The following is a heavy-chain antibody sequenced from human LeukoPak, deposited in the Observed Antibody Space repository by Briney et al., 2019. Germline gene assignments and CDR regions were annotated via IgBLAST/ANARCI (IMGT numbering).Heavy chain of an antibody. CDR3: ARGGSYYDFWSGYYDYYYYMDV. J-gene: IGHJ6*03. Sequence: SETLPLTCTVSGGSISSYYWSWIPPPPGKGLEWIGYTYYSGRTNYNTSLKSRVTISVDTSKNQFSLRMTSVTAADTAVYYCARGGSYYDFWSGYYDYYYYMDVWGKGTTVTVSS. CDR1: GGSISSYY. CDR2: TYYSGRT. V-gene: IGHV4-59*01. D-gene: IGHD3-3*01.